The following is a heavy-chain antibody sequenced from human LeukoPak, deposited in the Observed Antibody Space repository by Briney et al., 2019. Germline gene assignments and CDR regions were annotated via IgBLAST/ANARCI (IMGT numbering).Heavy chain of an antibody. CDR2: IRNKANSYTT. Sequence: GGSLRLSCAASGFTFIDHYMDWVRQAPGKGLEWVGRIRNKANSYTTEYAASVKGRFTISRDDSKNSLYLQINSLKMEDAAVYYCARVGSSGWEDYWGQGTLVTVSS. D-gene: IGHD6-19*01. CDR1: GFTFIDHY. J-gene: IGHJ4*02. CDR3: ARVGSSGWEDY. V-gene: IGHV3-72*01.